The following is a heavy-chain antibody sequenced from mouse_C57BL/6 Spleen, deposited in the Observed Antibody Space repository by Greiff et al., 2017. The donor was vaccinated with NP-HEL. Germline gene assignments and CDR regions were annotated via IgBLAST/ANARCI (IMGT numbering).Heavy chain of an antibody. CDR2: IDPSDSYT. V-gene: IGHV1-50*01. CDR1: GYTFTSYW. D-gene: IGHD4-1*02. CDR3: AINWGSYAMDY. Sequence: VQLQQPGAELVKPGASVKLSCKASGYTFTSYWMQWVKQRPGQGLEWIGEIDPSDSYTNYNQKFKGKATLTVDTSSSTAYMQLSSLTSEDSAVYYCAINWGSYAMDYWGQGTSVTVSS. J-gene: IGHJ4*01.